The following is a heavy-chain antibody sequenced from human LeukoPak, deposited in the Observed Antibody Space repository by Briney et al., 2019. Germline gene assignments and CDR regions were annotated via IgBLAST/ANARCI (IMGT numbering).Heavy chain of an antibody. CDR1: GFTFSSYK. J-gene: IGHJ3*02. CDR2: ITSSSSYI. V-gene: IGHV3-21*04. CDR3: AKTRKWQQLDAFDI. Sequence: GGSLRLSCAASGFTFSSYKMNWVRQAPGKGLEWVSSITSSSSYIYYADSVKGRFTISRDNSKNTLYLQMNSLRAEDTAVYYCAKTRKWQQLDAFDIWGQGTLVTVSS. D-gene: IGHD6-13*01.